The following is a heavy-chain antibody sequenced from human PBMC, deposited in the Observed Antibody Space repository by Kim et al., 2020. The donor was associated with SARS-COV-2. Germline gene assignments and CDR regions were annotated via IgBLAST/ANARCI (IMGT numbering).Heavy chain of an antibody. CDR1: GFTFSSYG. V-gene: IGHV3-33*01. J-gene: IGHJ6*02. D-gene: IGHD2-8*01. CDR3: ARSPARYCTNGVCRKKYYYYGMDV. Sequence: GGSLRLSCAASGFTFSSYGMHWVRQAPGKGLEWVAVIWYDGSNKYYADSVKGRFTISRDNSKNTLYLQMNSLRAEDTAVYYCARSPARYCTNGVCRKKYYYYGMDVWGQGTTVTVSS. CDR2: IWYDGSNK.